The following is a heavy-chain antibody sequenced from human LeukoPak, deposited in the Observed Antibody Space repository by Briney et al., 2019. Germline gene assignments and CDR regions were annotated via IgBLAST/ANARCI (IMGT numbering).Heavy chain of an antibody. CDR2: ISNDGSAI. J-gene: IGHJ4*02. CDR1: GFTFSDYY. CDR3: ARRRKMGYFDY. V-gene: IGHV3-11*01. D-gene: IGHD5-24*01. Sequence: PGGSLRLSCAASGFTFSDYYMSWIRQAPGKGLEWVSDISNDGSAIYYADSVKGRFTVSRDNSKNSLYLQMNSLRAEDTAVYYCARRRKMGYFDYWGQGTLVTGSS.